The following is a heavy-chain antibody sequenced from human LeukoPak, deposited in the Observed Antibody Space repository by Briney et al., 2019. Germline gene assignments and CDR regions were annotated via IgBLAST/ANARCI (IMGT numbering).Heavy chain of an antibody. D-gene: IGHD1-26*01. CDR1: GFTFSRNY. CDR3: ARVGHRHGHYFDF. CDR2: IYSAGST. Sequence: GGSLRLSCEASGFTFSRNYMAWVRQAPGKVLEWVSVIYSAGSTYYADSVKGRFIISRDDSKSTLYLQMNTLRAEDTAVYHCARVGHRHGHYFDFWGQGALATVSS. J-gene: IGHJ4*02. V-gene: IGHV3-66*01.